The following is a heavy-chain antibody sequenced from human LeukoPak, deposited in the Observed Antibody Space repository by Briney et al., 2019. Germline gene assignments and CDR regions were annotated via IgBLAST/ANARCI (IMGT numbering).Heavy chain of an antibody. Sequence: GGSLRLSCAASGFTFSSYSMNRVRQAPGKGLEWVSSISTSGTYIYYADSLKGRFTISRDNAKNSLYLQMNSLRAEDTAVYYCARDWSGDDYWGQGTLVTVSS. V-gene: IGHV3-21*01. CDR3: ARDWSGDDY. J-gene: IGHJ4*02. D-gene: IGHD3-3*01. CDR1: GFTFSSYS. CDR2: ISTSGTYI.